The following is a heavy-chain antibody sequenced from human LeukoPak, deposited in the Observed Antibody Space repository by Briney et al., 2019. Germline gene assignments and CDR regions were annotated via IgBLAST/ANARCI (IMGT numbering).Heavy chain of an antibody. Sequence: RPGGSLRLSCAASGFTFDDYGMSWVRQAPGKGLEWVSGISGSGGSAYYADSVKGRFTISRDNSRNSLSLQMNSLRAEDTALYYCAKTGYSSGWYRIWDYWGQGTLVTVSS. CDR2: ISGSGGSA. V-gene: IGHV3-23*01. CDR1: GFTFDDYG. J-gene: IGHJ4*02. D-gene: IGHD6-19*01. CDR3: AKTGYSSGWYRIWDY.